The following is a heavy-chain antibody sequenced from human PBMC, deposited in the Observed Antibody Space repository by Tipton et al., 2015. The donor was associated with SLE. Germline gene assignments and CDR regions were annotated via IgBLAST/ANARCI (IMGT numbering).Heavy chain of an antibody. CDR1: GGSFSGYY. Sequence: TLSLTCAVYGGSFSGYYWSWIRQPPGKGLEWIGEINHSGSTNYNPSLKSRVTISVDTSKNQFSLKLSSVTAADTAVYYCARGGCSSTSCKGGFDPWGQGTLVTVSS. D-gene: IGHD2-2*01. CDR3: ARGGCSSTSCKGGFDP. J-gene: IGHJ5*02. V-gene: IGHV4-34*01. CDR2: INHSGST.